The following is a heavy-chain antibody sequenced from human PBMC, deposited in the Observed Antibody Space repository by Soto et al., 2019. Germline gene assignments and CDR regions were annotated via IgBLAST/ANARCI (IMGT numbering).Heavy chain of an antibody. CDR3: ARGRSGYCSGGSCYGVRTDYYYGMDV. CDR2: ISSSGSTI. CDR1: GFTFSDYY. V-gene: IGHV3-11*01. D-gene: IGHD2-15*01. J-gene: IGHJ6*02. Sequence: GSLRLSCAASGFTFSDYYMSWIRQAPGKGLEWVSYISSSGSTIYYADSVKGRFTISRDNAKNSLYLQMNSLRAEDTAVYYCARGRSGYCSGGSCYGVRTDYYYGMDVWGQGTTVTVSS.